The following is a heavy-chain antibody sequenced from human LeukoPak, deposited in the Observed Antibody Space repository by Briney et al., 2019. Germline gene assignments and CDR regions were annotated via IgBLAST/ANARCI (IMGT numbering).Heavy chain of an antibody. CDR3: AKSGRTGITGADLDY. Sequence: GGSLRLSCAASGFTFSSYAMNWIRQAPGKGLEWVSAISGSDGSTYYTDSVKGRFTISRDNSKNTLYLQMSSLRAEDTAVYYCAKSGRTGITGADLDYWGQGTLVTVSS. CDR2: ISGSDGST. V-gene: IGHV3-23*01. J-gene: IGHJ4*02. CDR1: GFTFSSYA. D-gene: IGHD6-13*01.